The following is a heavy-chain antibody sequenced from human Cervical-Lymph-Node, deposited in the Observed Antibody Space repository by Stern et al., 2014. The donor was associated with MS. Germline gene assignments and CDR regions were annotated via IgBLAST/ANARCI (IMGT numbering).Heavy chain of an antibody. CDR3: ARDNYDFWSGDYYYGMDV. J-gene: IGHJ6*02. Sequence: VQLVESGPGLVKPSGTLSLTCAVSGGSISSSNWGRWVRQPPGKGLEWIGEIYHSGRTTYNPSLKSRVTISVDKSKNQFSLKLSSVTAADTAVYYCARDNYDFWSGDYYYGMDVWGQGTTVTVSS. V-gene: IGHV4-4*02. CDR2: IYHSGRT. CDR1: GGSISSSNW. D-gene: IGHD3-3*01.